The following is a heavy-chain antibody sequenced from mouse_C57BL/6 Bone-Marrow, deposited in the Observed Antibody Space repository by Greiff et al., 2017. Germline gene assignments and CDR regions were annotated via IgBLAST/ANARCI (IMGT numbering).Heavy chain of an antibody. V-gene: IGHV1-55*01. CDR2: IYPGSGTT. D-gene: IGHD2-5*01. J-gene: IGHJ1*03. CDR1: GYTFTSYW. CDR3: ARPYYINYWYFDV. Sequence: VQLQQPGAELVKPGASVKMSCTASGYTFTSYWITWVKQRPGQGLEWIGDIYPGSGTTNYNEKLKSKATLSVDTSSSTAYMQLSSLTSEDSAVYDCARPYYINYWYFDVWGKGTTVTVAS.